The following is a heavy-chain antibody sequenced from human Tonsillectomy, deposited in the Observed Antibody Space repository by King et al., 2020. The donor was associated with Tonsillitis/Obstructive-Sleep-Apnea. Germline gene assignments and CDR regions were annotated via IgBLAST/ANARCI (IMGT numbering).Heavy chain of an antibody. CDR2: IYYSGST. CDR1: GGSISSYY. J-gene: IGHJ6*03. Sequence: QLQESGPGLVKPSETLSLTCTVSGGSISSYYWSWIRQPPGKGLEWIGYIYYSGSTNYNPSLKSRVTISVDTSKNQFSLKLRSVTAADTAVYYCARVTKHAYCSGGSCYRHPNYYYYYMDVWGKGTTVTVSS. V-gene: IGHV4-59*01. D-gene: IGHD2-15*01. CDR3: ARVTKHAYCSGGSCYRHPNYYYYYMDV.